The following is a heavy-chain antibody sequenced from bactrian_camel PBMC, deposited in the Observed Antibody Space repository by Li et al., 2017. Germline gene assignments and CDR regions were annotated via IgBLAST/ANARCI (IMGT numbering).Heavy chain of an antibody. CDR2: IDTDGST. CDR1: GDTVGRYC. Sequence: QVQLVESGGGSVQVGGSLRLSCVASGDTVGRYCMGWFRQAPGKEREGVGTIDTDGSTSYADSVKGRFTISQDNAKNTLYLQMNSLKPEDTAMYYCAAAWWGTRLCRNWDEYNCWGQGTQVTVS. D-gene: IGHD3*01. J-gene: IGHJ4*01. V-gene: IGHV3S55*01. CDR3: AAAWWGTRLCRNWDEYNC.